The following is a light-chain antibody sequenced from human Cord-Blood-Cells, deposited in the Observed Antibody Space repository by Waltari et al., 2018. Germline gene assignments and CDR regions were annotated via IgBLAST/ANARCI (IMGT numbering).Light chain of an antibody. CDR3: QQRSNWLYS. V-gene: IGKV3-11*01. CDR2: NAS. Sequence: EIVLTQSPATLSFSPGDIATLSHRASQNVSSYLAWYQQKPGQAPRLLIYNASNRATGIPARFSGSGYGTDFTLTISSLEPEDFAVYYCQQRSNWLYSFGQGTKLEIK. CDR1: QNVSSY. J-gene: IGKJ2*03.